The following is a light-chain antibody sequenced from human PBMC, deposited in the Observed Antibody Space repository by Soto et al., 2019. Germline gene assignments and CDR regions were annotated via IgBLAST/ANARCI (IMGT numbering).Light chain of an antibody. V-gene: IGKV3-20*01. Sequence: EIVLTQSPGTLSLSPGERATLSCRASQRVSSSYLAWYQQKPGQAPRLLIYAASSRATGIPDRFSGSGSGTDLTLLISRLEPEDCAVYYCQQYGSSPPRITFGQGTRLEIK. J-gene: IGKJ5*01. CDR2: AAS. CDR3: QQYGSSPPRIT. CDR1: QRVSSSY.